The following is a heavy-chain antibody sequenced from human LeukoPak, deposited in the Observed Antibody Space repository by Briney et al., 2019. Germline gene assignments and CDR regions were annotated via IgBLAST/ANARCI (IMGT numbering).Heavy chain of an antibody. CDR1: GYTFRRYT. CDR3: ARGHYGGNRYFDI. V-gene: IGHV1-8*01. J-gene: IGHJ4*02. D-gene: IGHD4-23*01. Sequence: ASVKVSCKASGYTFRRYTINWVRQAPGQGLGWVGWIHPNSGKTRKAQKFQGRVTMTRATSTEPAFMELSSLKFDDTAIFYCARGHYGGNRYFDIWGQGTLVTVSS. CDR2: IHPNSGKT.